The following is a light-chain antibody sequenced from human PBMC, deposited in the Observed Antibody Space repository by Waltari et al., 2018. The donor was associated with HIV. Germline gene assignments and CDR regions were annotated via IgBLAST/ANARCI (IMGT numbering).Light chain of an antibody. J-gene: IGLJ2*01. V-gene: IGLV2-14*01. CDR2: EVT. CDR1: SSDIGYYDY. Sequence: PGQSIVLPCTGSSSDIGYYDYVSWYQQYPGQAPKALIYEVTSRPSGTSSRFSGSKSATTAFLAISKLQTDDEADYFCSSYTRRGTVVFGGGTRLTVL. CDR3: SSYTRRGTVV.